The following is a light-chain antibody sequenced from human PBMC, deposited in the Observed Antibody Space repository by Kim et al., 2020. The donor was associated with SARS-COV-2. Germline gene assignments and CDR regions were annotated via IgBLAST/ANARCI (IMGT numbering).Light chain of an antibody. CDR2: SAS. CDR3: QQDSNWPQT. V-gene: IGKV3-15*01. CDR1: QSVSSN. Sequence: VSPGERSTLPCRASQSVSSNLAWYQQKPAQAPRLLIYSASNRATGIPARFSGSGSGTEFTLTISSPQSEDSAVYYCQQDSNWPQTFGQGTKVDIK. J-gene: IGKJ1*01.